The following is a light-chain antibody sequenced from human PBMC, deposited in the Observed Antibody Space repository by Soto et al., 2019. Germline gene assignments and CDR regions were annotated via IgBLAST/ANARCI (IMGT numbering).Light chain of an antibody. Sequence: DIQMTQSPSSLSASVGDRVTITCRARQGISNSLAWYQQKPGKVPQLLIYGASTLQSGVPSRFSGSGSGTDFTLPISNLQPEDVSTYYCQKYYAALITVGPGTRVHIK. CDR3: QKYYAALIT. V-gene: IGKV1-27*01. J-gene: IGKJ3*01. CDR1: QGISNS. CDR2: GAS.